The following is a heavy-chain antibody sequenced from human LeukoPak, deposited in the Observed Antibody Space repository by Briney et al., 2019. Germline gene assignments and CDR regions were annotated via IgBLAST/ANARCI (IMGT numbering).Heavy chain of an antibody. D-gene: IGHD1-14*01. Sequence: PSETLSLTCTVSGGSISSYYWSWIRQPPGKGLEWIGYIYYSGSTNYNPSLKSRVTISVDTSKNQFSLKLSSVTAADTAVYYCARVMGYNRNPLDYWGQGTLVTVSS. CDR2: IYYSGST. CDR1: GGSISSYY. J-gene: IGHJ4*02. V-gene: IGHV4-59*01. CDR3: ARVMGYNRNPLDY.